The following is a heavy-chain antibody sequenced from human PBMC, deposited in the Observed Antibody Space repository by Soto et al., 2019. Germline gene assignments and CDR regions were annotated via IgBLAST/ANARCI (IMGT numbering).Heavy chain of an antibody. V-gene: IGHV4-31*03. Sequence: SETLSLTCTVSGGSISSGGYYWSWIRQHPGKGLEWIGYIYYSGSTYYNPSLKSRVTISVDTSKNQFSLKLSSVTAADTAVYYCARVLPTVTTQWFDPWGQGTLVTVSS. CDR3: ARVLPTVTTQWFDP. D-gene: IGHD4-4*01. J-gene: IGHJ5*02. CDR1: GGSISSGGYY. CDR2: IYYSGST.